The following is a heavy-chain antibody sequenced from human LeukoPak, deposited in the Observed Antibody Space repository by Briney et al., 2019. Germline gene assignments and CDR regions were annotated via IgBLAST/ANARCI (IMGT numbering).Heavy chain of an antibody. D-gene: IGHD5-18*01. CDR3: ARGPLPVDTAMVTVDY. CDR1: GFTYSSYA. Sequence: PGRSLRLSCAASGFTYSSYAMHWVRQAPGKGLEWVAVISYDGSNKYYADSVKGRFTISRDNSKNTLCLQMNSLRAEDTAVYYCARGPLPVDTAMVTVDYWGQGTLVTVSS. CDR2: ISYDGSNK. J-gene: IGHJ4*02. V-gene: IGHV3-30*04.